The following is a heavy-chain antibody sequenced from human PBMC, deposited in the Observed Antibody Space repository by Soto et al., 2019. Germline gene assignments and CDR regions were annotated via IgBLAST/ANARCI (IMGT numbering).Heavy chain of an antibody. Sequence: GASVKVSCKASGYTFTSYAMHWVRQAPGQRLEWMGWINAGNGNTKYSQKFQGRVTITRDTSASTAYMELSSLRSEDTAVYYCARDLGYCSGGSCRYYYYYYMDVWGKGSTVTVSS. D-gene: IGHD2-15*01. CDR3: ARDLGYCSGGSCRYYYYYYMDV. CDR1: GYTFTSYA. CDR2: INAGNGNT. J-gene: IGHJ6*03. V-gene: IGHV1-3*01.